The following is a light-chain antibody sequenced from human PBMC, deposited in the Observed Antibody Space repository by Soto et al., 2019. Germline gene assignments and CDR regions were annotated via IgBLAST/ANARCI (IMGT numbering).Light chain of an antibody. CDR3: SSFTSSSTPV. CDR1: SSDVGGYNY. V-gene: IGLV2-14*01. CDR2: EVS. Sequence: QSVLTQPASVSGSPGQSITISCTGTSSDVGGYNYVSWYQQHPGNAPKLIIYEVSDRPSGVSNRFSGSKSGNTASLTISGLQAEDEADYYSSSFTSSSTPVFGGGTKVTV. J-gene: IGLJ3*02.